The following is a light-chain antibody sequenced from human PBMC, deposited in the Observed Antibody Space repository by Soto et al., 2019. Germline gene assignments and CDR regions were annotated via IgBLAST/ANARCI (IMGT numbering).Light chain of an antibody. V-gene: IGLV2-14*01. CDR3: TTFAPGRIHV. CDR2: EVS. Sequence: QSALTQPASVSGSPGQSITISCSGASSDIGPYDYVSWYQHHPGRAPKLLIYEVSNRPSGVSYRFSGSKSGNTASLTISGLQAEDEGDYYCTTFAPGRIHVFGSGTKVTVL. J-gene: IGLJ1*01. CDR1: SSDIGPYDY.